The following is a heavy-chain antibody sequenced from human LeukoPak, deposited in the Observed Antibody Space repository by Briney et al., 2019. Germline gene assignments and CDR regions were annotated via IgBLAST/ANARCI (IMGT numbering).Heavy chain of an antibody. CDR1: GGSLNAYY. V-gene: IGHV4-34*01. CDR2: IDHNGYT. J-gene: IGHJ4*02. CDR3: ARDRASIYD. D-gene: IGHD5-18*01. Sequence: SETLSLTCDVHGGSLNAYYWTWIRQSPGRGLEWIGEIDHNGYTSYNPSLKSRVTISVDTSKKQFFLKLTSMTAADTAVYYCARDRASIYDWGQGILVTVSS.